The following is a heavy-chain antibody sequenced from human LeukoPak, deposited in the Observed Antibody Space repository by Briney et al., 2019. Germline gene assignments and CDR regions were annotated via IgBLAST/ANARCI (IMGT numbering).Heavy chain of an antibody. D-gene: IGHD4-11*01. Sequence: SETLSLTCTVSGYSISSGYYWGWIRQPPGKGLEWIGSIYHSGSTYYNPSLKSRVTISVDTSKNQLSLKLSSVTAADTAVYYCARGLTSNYVPSGSSDAFDIWGQGTMVTVSS. CDR3: ARGLTSNYVPSGSSDAFDI. CDR2: IYHSGST. V-gene: IGHV4-38-2*02. J-gene: IGHJ3*02. CDR1: GYSISSGYY.